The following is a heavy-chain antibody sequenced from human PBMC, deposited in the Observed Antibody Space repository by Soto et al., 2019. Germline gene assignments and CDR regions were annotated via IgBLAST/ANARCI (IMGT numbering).Heavy chain of an antibody. CDR2: INHSGST. CDR1: GGSFSGYY. D-gene: IGHD3-3*01. CDR3: ARGITIFGVAYMYYCYGMDV. J-gene: IGHJ6*02. Sequence: SETLSLTCAVYGGSFSGYYWSWIRQPPGKGLELIGEINHSGSTNYNPSLKSRVTISVDTSKKQFSLKLSSVTAADTAVYYCARGITIFGVAYMYYCYGMDVGGQATTVTVSS. V-gene: IGHV4-34*01.